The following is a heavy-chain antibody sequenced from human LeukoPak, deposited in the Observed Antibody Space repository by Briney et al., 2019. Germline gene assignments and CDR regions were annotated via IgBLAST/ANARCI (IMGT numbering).Heavy chain of an antibody. J-gene: IGHJ4*02. CDR1: GGSISSYY. Sequence: PSETLSLTCTVSGGSISSYYWSWIRQPPGKGLEWIGYIYYSGSTNYNPSLKSRVTISVDTSKNQFSLKLSSVTAADTAVYYCARELSSEVVPAAGFDYWGQGTLVTVSS. D-gene: IGHD2-2*01. V-gene: IGHV4-59*01. CDR2: IYYSGST. CDR3: ARELSSEVVPAAGFDY.